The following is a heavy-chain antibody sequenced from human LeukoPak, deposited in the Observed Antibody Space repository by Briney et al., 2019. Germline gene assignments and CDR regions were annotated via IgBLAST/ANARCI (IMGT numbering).Heavy chain of an antibody. CDR3: ARGPTRIPGIAARLIPDNWFDP. V-gene: IGHV4-34*01. D-gene: IGHD6-6*01. Sequence: PSETLSLTCAVYGGSFSGYYWSWIRQPPGKGLEWIGEINHSGSTNYSPSLKSRVTISVDTSKNQFSLKLSSVTAADTAVYYCARGPTRIPGIAARLIPDNWFDPWGQGTLVTVSS. CDR2: INHSGST. CDR1: GGSFSGYY. J-gene: IGHJ5*02.